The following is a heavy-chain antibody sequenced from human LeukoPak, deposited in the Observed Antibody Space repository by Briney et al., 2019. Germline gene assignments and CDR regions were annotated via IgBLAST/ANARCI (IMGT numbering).Heavy chain of an antibody. CDR3: ATYRQVLLPFES. CDR1: GFTFSSYA. J-gene: IGHJ4*02. D-gene: IGHD2-8*02. V-gene: IGHV3-23*01. CDR2: IFPSGGEI. Sequence: GGSLRLSCAASGFTFSSYAMTWVRQPPGKGLEWVSSIFPSGGEIHYADSVRGRFTISRDNSKSTLSLQMNSLRAEDTAIYYCATYRQVLLPFESWGQGTLVTVSS.